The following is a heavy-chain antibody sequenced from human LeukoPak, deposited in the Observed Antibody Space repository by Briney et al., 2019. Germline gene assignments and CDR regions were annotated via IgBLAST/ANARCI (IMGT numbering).Heavy chain of an antibody. CDR3: ARGRVVRGVITHFDY. J-gene: IGHJ4*02. Sequence: PSGTLSLTCAVSGDSISSNSWWSWVRLPPGKGLEWIGEIYHSGSTNYNPSLKSRVTISVDTSKNQFSLKLSSVTAADTAVYYCARGRVVRGVITHFDYWGQGTLVTVSS. D-gene: IGHD3-10*01. V-gene: IGHV4-4*02. CDR1: GDSISSNSW. CDR2: IYHSGST.